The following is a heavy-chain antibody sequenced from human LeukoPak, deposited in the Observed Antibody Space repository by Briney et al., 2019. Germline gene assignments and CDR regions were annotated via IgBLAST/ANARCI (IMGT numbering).Heavy chain of an antibody. CDR1: GYTFTGYY. D-gene: IGHD2-15*01. CDR3: ARDGYCSGGSCYSGSGVD. V-gene: IGHV1-2*02. Sequence: ASVKVSCKASGYTFTGYYMHWVRQAPGQGLEWMGWINPNSGGTNYAQKFQGRVTMTRDTSISTAYMELSRLRSDDTAVYYCARDGYCSGGSCYSGSGVDWGQGTLVTVSS. CDR2: INPNSGGT. J-gene: IGHJ4*02.